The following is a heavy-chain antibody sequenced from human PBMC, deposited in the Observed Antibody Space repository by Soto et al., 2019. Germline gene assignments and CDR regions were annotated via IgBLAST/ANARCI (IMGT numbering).Heavy chain of an antibody. J-gene: IGHJ5*02. CDR2: INHSGST. CDR3: ARGHRGYAYRRGFDL. Sequence: PSETLSLTGAVYGGTFSGDDWRWIRQPPGKGLEWIGEINHSGSTDYNPSLKSRVTISVDTSKKQFSLKLTSVTAADTAVYYCARGHRGYAYRRGFDLWAQATLVSVSS. D-gene: IGHD3-10*01. V-gene: IGHV4-34*01. CDR1: GGTFSGDD.